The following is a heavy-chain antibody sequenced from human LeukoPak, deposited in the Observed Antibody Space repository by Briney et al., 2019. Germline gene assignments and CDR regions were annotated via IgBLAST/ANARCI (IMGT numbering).Heavy chain of an antibody. Sequence: PSETLSLTCTVSGYSISSGYYWGWIRQPPGKGLEWIGSIYHSGSTYYNPSLKSRVTIPVDTSKHQFSLKLSSVTAADTAVYYCARYYGSGSYYFDYWGQGTLGTVSS. D-gene: IGHD3-10*01. CDR1: GYSISSGYY. CDR3: ARYYGSGSYYFDY. V-gene: IGHV4-38-2*02. CDR2: IYHSGST. J-gene: IGHJ4*02.